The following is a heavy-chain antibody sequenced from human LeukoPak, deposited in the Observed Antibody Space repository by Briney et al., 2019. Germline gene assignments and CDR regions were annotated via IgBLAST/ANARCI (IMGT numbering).Heavy chain of an antibody. Sequence: ASVKVSCKASGYTFTSYDINWVRQATGQGLEWMGWMNPNTGNTGYAQRFQGRVAMTRDTSISTAYMELTSLTSEDTAVYYCARTYYYDNIAENWFDPWGQGTLVTVSS. J-gene: IGHJ5*02. CDR2: MNPNTGNT. V-gene: IGHV1-8*01. CDR1: GYTFTSYD. CDR3: ARTYYYDNIAENWFDP. D-gene: IGHD3-22*01.